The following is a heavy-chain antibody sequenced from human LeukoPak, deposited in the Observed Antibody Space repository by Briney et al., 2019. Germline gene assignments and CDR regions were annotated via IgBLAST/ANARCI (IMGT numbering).Heavy chain of an antibody. D-gene: IGHD1-26*01. J-gene: IGHJ5*02. CDR3: ARDGSYALGWFDP. CDR2: ISSSSSYI. CDR1: GFTFSSYS. Sequence: KPGGSLRLSCAASGFTFSSYSMNWVRQAPGKGLEWVSSISSSSSYIYYADSVKGRFTISRDNAKNSLYLQMNSLRAEDTAVYYCARDGSYALGWFDPWGQGTLVTVSS. V-gene: IGHV3-21*01.